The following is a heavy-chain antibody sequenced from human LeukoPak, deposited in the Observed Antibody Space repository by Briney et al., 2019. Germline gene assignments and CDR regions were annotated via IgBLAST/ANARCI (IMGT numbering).Heavy chain of an antibody. D-gene: IGHD3-16*01. Sequence: GGSLRLSCAVSGVTLSNYGMAWVRQAPGKGLEWVAGISGSGGRPNYADSVKGRFTISRDNAKNTLYLQMNSLRAEDTAVYFCAKRGIVIRVILVGFHKEAYYFDSWGQGALVSVSS. CDR1: GVTLSNYG. J-gene: IGHJ4*02. CDR3: AKRGIVIRVILVGFHKEAYYFDS. CDR2: ISGSGGRP. V-gene: IGHV3-23*01.